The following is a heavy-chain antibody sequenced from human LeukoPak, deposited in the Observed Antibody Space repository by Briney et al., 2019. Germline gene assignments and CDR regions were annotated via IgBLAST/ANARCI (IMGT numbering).Heavy chain of an antibody. V-gene: IGHV3-30-3*01. CDR2: ISYDGSNK. CDR1: GFTFSSYA. Sequence: SGGSLRLSCAASGFTFSSYAMHWVRQALGKGLEWVAVISYDGSNKYYADSVKGRFTISRDNSKNTLYLQMNSLRPDDTAVYYCAREPQYWGQGTLITVSS. J-gene: IGHJ4*02. CDR3: AREPQY.